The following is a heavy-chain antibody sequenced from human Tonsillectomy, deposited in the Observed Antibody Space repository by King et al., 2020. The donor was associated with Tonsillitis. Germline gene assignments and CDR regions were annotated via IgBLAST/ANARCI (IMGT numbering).Heavy chain of an antibody. J-gene: IGHJ6*02. CDR3: ARLMVYYGMDV. CDR2: IYYSGST. Sequence: VQLQESGPGLVKPSETLSLTCTVSGGSISSYYWSWIRQPPGKGLEWIGYIYYSGSTNYNPSLKSRVTISVDTSKNQFSLKLSSVTAADTAVYYFARLMVYYGMDVWGQGTTVTVSS. CDR1: GGSISSYY. D-gene: IGHD2-8*01. V-gene: IGHV4-59*08.